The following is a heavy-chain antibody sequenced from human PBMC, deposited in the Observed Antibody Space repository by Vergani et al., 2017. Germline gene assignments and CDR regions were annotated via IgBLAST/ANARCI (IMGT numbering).Heavy chain of an antibody. Sequence: QVQLVQSGAEVKKPGASVKVSCKASGYKFTDYYMHWVRQAPGQGLEWMGWINPNSGGTNYAQKFQGRVTMTRDTSISTAYMELSRLRSDDPAVYYCARNFDSRARQYYYYMDVWGKGTTVTVPS. CDR2: INPNSGGT. V-gene: IGHV1-2*02. D-gene: IGHD3-22*01. CDR1: GYKFTDYY. CDR3: ARNFDSRARQYYYYMDV. J-gene: IGHJ6*03.